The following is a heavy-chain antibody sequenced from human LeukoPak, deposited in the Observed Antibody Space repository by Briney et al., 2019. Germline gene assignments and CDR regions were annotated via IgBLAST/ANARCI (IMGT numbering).Heavy chain of an antibody. V-gene: IGHV4-59*01. D-gene: IGHD1-1*01. Sequence: SETLSLTCTVAGGSITNYYWSWIRQPPGKGLEWIGYIYYSGSTKYNPSLKSRVTISVDTSKNQFSLKVSSVTAADTAVYYCARDGTTGTPHFDYWGQGALVTVSS. J-gene: IGHJ4*02. CDR1: GGSITNYY. CDR3: ARDGTTGTPHFDY. CDR2: IYYSGST.